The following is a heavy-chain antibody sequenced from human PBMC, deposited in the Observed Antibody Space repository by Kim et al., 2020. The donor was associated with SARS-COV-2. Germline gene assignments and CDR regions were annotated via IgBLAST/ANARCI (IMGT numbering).Heavy chain of an antibody. CDR1: GVSISSGGYY. CDR3: ARETTVVTPGAFDI. J-gene: IGHJ3*02. CDR2: IYYSGST. V-gene: IGHV4-31*03. D-gene: IGHD4-17*01. Sequence: SETLSLTCTVSGVSISSGGYYWSWIRQHPGKGLEWIGYIYYSGSTYYNPSLKSRVTISVDTSKNQFSLKLSSVTAADTAVYYCARETTVVTPGAFDIWGQGTMVTVSS.